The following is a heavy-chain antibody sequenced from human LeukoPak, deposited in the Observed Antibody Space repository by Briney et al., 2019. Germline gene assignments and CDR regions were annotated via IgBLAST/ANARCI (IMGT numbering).Heavy chain of an antibody. V-gene: IGHV3-53*01. D-gene: IGHD3-22*01. CDR3: ASGPADYYDSRPFDY. Sequence: PGGSLRLSCAASGFTVSSNYMSWVRQAPGKGLEWVSVIYSGGSTYYADSVKGRFTISRDNSKNTLYLQTNSLRAEDTAVYYCASGPADYYDSRPFDYWGQGTLVTVSS. CDR2: IYSGGST. J-gene: IGHJ4*02. CDR1: GFTVSSNY.